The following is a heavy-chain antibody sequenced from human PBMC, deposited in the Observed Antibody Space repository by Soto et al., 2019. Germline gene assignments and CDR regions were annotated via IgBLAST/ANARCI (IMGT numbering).Heavy chain of an antibody. V-gene: IGHV1-69*13. Sequence: SVKVSCKASGGTFSSYAISWVRQAPGQGLEWMGGITPIFGTANYAQKFQGRVTITADESTSTAYMELSSLRSEDTAVYYCAPAHYDSSGYLDAFDIWGQGTMVT. D-gene: IGHD3-22*01. CDR1: GGTFSSYA. CDR3: APAHYDSSGYLDAFDI. J-gene: IGHJ3*02. CDR2: ITPIFGTA.